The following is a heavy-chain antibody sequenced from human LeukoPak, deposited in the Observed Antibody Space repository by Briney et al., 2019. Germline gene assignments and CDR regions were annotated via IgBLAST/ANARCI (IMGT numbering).Heavy chain of an antibody. V-gene: IGHV4-30-4*01. D-gene: IGHD3-22*01. J-gene: IGHJ4*02. CDR3: ARSEYYYDSSGSRPLWYFDY. Sequence: SQTLSLTCTVSGGSISSGDYYWSWIRQPPGKGLEWIGYIYYSGSTYYNPSLKSRVTISVDTSKNQFSLKLSSATAADTAVYYCARSEYYYDSSGSRPLWYFDYWGQGTLVTVSS. CDR2: IYYSGST. CDR1: GGSISSGDYY.